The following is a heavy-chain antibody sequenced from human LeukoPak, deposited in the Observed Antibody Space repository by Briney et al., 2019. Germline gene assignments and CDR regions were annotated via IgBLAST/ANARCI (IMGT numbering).Heavy chain of an antibody. CDR1: GGYIITSGHY. V-gene: IGHV4-39*07. D-gene: IGHD4-23*01. Sequence: SETLSLTCTVSGGYIITSGHYWGWIRQPPGKGLEWIGSIYYTGVTSTNPFFRSRMSISVDTSKNQFSLNLTSVTAADAAVYYCARERSSSGGHSWFDPWGEGTLVTVSS. CDR3: ARERSSSGGHSWFDP. CDR2: IYYTGVT. J-gene: IGHJ5*02.